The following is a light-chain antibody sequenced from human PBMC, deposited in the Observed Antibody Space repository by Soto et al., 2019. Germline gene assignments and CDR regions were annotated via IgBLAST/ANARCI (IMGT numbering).Light chain of an antibody. V-gene: IGLV2-14*01. CDR2: EVR. J-gene: IGLJ2*01. CDR1: MREIGAYNL. Sequence: QSVLTQPASVSGSPGQSITIFFAGTMREIGAYNLVSWYQQHPGRAPQLIIYEVRNRPSGSSFRFSGSKSGNTASLTISGLQAEDEADYYCSSFTSRSSLIFGGGTKLTVL. CDR3: SSFTSRSSLI.